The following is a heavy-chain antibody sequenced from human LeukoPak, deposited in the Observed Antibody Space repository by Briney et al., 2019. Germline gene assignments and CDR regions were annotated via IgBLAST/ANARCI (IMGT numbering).Heavy chain of an antibody. Sequence: GGSLRLSCAASGFTFSSYAIHWVRQAPGKGLEWVAVISYDGSNKYYADSVKGRFTISRDNSKNTLYLQMNSLRAEDTAVYYCARDRAVGYSYGLYYYYYGMDVWGQGTTVTVSS. V-gene: IGHV3-30*04. J-gene: IGHJ6*02. CDR2: ISYDGSNK. CDR3: ARDRAVGYSYGLYYYYYGMDV. CDR1: GFTFSSYA. D-gene: IGHD5-18*01.